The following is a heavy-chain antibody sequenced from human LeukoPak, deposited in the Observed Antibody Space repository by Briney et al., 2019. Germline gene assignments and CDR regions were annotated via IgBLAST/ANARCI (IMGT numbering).Heavy chain of an antibody. Sequence: GGSLRLSCAASGFTFSRYWMHWVRQAPGKGLVWVSRININGSSTIYADSVKGRFTISRDNSKNTLYLQMNSLRAEDTAVYYCARLNYYDSSGYQAAEYFQHWGQGTLVTVSS. V-gene: IGHV3-74*01. CDR1: GFTFSRYW. J-gene: IGHJ1*01. CDR2: ININGSST. CDR3: ARLNYYDSSGYQAAEYFQH. D-gene: IGHD3-22*01.